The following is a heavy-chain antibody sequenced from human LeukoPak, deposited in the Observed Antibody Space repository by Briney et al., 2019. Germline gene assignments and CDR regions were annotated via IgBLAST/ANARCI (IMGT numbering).Heavy chain of an antibody. J-gene: IGHJ4*02. V-gene: IGHV3-7*01. D-gene: IGHD1-1*01. CDR3: ASSPNWNEAEYYFKH. CDR2: INQDTIKK. CDR1: GFTDSGLTFSSDW. Sequence: GGSLRLSCAGSGFTDSGLTFSSDWMSWVRQPPGKGLEWVANINQDTIKKYYLDSVKGRFTISRDHAKNSLYLQMNSLRAVDTAVYFCASSPNWNEAEYYFKHWGRGTLVIVAS.